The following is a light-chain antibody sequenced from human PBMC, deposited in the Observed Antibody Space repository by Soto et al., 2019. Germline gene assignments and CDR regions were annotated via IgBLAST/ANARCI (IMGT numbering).Light chain of an antibody. Sequence: QLVLTQPPSASGTPGQRVTISCSGSNSNIGGNYVYWYQQLPGTAPKLLIYRNNQRPSGVPDRFSGSKSGTSASLAISGLRSEDEADYYCAAWDDSLSGVVFGGGTQLTVL. CDR1: NSNIGGNY. V-gene: IGLV1-47*01. J-gene: IGLJ2*01. CDR3: AAWDDSLSGVV. CDR2: RNN.